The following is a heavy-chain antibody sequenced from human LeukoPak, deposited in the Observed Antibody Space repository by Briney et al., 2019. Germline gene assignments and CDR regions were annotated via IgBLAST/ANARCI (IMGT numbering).Heavy chain of an antibody. J-gene: IGHJ4*02. V-gene: IGHV4-39*07. CDR1: GGSISSRIYY. CDR3: ARARGDYYDSSGYYSAFDY. Sequence: SETLSLTCTVSGGSISSRIYYWSWIRQPPGKGLEWIGEVNHSGSANYNPSLKSRVTISVDMSKNQFSLKLNSVTAADTAVYYCARARGDYYDSSGYYSAFDYRGQGTLVTVSS. CDR2: VNHSGSA. D-gene: IGHD3-22*01.